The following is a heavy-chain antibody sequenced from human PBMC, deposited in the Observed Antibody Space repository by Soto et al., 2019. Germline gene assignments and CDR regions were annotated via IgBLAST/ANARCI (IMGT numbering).Heavy chain of an antibody. D-gene: IGHD6-19*01. CDR1: GGSISSSSYY. J-gene: IGHJ5*02. CDR2: IYYSGST. Sequence: SETLSLTCTVSGGSISSSSYYWGWIRQPPGKGLEWIGSIYYSGSTYYNPSLKSRVTISVDTSKNQFSLKLSSVTAADTAVYYCARGIAVAGNLGNWFDPWGQGTLVTVSS. V-gene: IGHV4-39*01. CDR3: ARGIAVAGNLGNWFDP.